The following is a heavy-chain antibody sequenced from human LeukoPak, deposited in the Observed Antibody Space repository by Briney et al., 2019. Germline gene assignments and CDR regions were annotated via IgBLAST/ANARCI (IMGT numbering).Heavy chain of an antibody. CDR3: ARGQGEDSSGYHFDY. V-gene: IGHV4-34*01. J-gene: IGHJ4*02. CDR2: INHSGST. CDR1: GGSFSGYY. D-gene: IGHD3-22*01. Sequence: PSETLSLTCAVYGGSFSGYYWSWIRQPPGKGLEWIGEINHSGSTNYNPSLKSRVTISVDTSKNQFSLKLSSVTAADTAVYYCARGQGEDSSGYHFDYWGQGTLVTVSS.